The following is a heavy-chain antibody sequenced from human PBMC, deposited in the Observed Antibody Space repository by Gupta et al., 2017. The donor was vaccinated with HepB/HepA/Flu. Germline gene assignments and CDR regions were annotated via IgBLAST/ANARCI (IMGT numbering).Heavy chain of an antibody. CDR2: ISYDGSNK. CDR1: GFTFSSHG. V-gene: IGHV3-30*18. J-gene: IGHJ4*02. Sequence: QVQLVESGGGVVQPGRSLRLSCAASGFTFSSHGMHWVRQAPGKGLEWVAVISYDGSNKYYADSVKGRFTISRDNSKNTLYLQMNSLRAEDTAVYYCAKSEYYFDYWGQGTLVTVSS. CDR3: AKSEYYFDY. D-gene: IGHD3-10*01.